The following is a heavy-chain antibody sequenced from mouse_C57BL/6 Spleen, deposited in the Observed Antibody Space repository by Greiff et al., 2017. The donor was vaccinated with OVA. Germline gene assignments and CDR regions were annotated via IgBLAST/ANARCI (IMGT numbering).Heavy chain of an antibody. V-gene: IGHV5-4*01. CDR1: GFTFSSYA. D-gene: IGHD2-2*01. CDR2: ISDGGSYT. Sequence: VQRVESGGVLVKPVGSLKLFCAASGFTFSSYAMSWVRQTPEKRLEWVATISDGGSYTYYPENVKGRFTITRDNAKNNLYLQMSHLKSEDTAMYYCARDWGVTSWFAYWGQRTLVTVSA. CDR3: ARDWGVTSWFAY. J-gene: IGHJ3*01.